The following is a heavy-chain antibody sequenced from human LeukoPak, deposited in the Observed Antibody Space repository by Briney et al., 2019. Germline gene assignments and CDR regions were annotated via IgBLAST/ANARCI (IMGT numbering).Heavy chain of an antibody. Sequence: GASVKVSCKASGYTFTSYGISWVRQAPGQGLEWMGWISAYNGNTNYAQKLQGRVTMTTDTSTSTAYMELSRLRSDDTAVYYCASTRKPNYYYMDVWGKGTTVTISS. V-gene: IGHV1-18*01. J-gene: IGHJ6*03. CDR3: ASTRKPNYYYMDV. CDR1: GYTFTSYG. CDR2: ISAYNGNT.